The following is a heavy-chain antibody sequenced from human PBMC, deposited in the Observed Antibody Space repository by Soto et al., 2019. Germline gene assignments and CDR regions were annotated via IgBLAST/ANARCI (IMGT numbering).Heavy chain of an antibody. CDR3: ARGVAGTGFDL. J-gene: IGHJ4*02. CDR1: GDSVSSNTAA. Sequence: QTLSLTCAVSGDSVSSNTAAWNLIRSSPSRGLEWLGRTYYRSNWRHDYAVSVKSRITVNPDTSKNHFSLQLNSVTPDDTAVYYCARGVAGTGFDLWGQGTLVTVSS. V-gene: IGHV6-1*01. CDR2: TYYRSNWRH. D-gene: IGHD6-19*01.